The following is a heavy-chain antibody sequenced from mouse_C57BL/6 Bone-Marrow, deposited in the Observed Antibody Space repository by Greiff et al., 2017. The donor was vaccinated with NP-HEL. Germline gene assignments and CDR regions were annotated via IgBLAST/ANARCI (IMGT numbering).Heavy chain of an antibody. V-gene: IGHV1-42*01. Sequence: VQLQQSGPELVKPGASVKISCKASGYSFTGYYMNWVKQSPEKSLEWIGEINPSTGGTTYNQKFKAKATLTVVKSSSTAYMQLKSLTSEDSAVYYCARLGDGYYWFAYWGQGTLVTVSA. CDR3: ARLGDGYYWFAY. CDR2: INPSTGGT. J-gene: IGHJ3*01. D-gene: IGHD2-3*01. CDR1: GYSFTGYY.